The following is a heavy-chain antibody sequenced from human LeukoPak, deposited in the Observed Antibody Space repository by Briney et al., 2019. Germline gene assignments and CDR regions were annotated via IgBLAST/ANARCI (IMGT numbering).Heavy chain of an antibody. J-gene: IGHJ4*02. CDR3: AKDFYDSSVYYPRFDY. V-gene: IGHV3-30*18. CDR1: GFTFSTYG. Sequence: PGRSLRFSCVASGFTFSTYGMHWVRQAPGKGLEWVAIIIFDGSYKYYAESVKGRFTISRDNSKNTLYLQMDSLRAEDMAVYYCAKDFYDSSVYYPRFDYWGQGTLVTVSS. CDR2: IIFDGSYK. D-gene: IGHD3-22*01.